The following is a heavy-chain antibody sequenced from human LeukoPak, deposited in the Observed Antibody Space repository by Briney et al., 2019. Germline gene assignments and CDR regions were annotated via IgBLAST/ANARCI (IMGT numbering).Heavy chain of an antibody. CDR3: ARQPQTDYYDSSGYYYYFDY. Sequence: GGSLRLSCAASGFTFSSYAMHWVRQAPGKGLEYVSAISSNGGSTYYANSVKGRFTISRDNSKNTLYLQMGSLRAGDMAVYYCARQPQTDYYDSSGYYYYFDYWGQGTLVTVSS. CDR1: GFTFSSYA. CDR2: ISSNGGST. J-gene: IGHJ4*02. D-gene: IGHD3-22*01. V-gene: IGHV3-64*01.